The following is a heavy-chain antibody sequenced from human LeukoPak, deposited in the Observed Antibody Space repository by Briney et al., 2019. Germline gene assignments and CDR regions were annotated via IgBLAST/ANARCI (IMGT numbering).Heavy chain of an antibody. D-gene: IGHD1-26*01. V-gene: IGHV4-30-2*01. J-gene: IGHJ4*02. CDR1: GGSISSGGYS. CDR3: ARGGAGFDY. Sequence: SETLSLTCAVSGGSISSGGYSWSWIRQPPGKGLEWIGYIYHSGSTYYNPSLKSRVTISVGRSKNQFSLKLSSVTAADTAVYYCARGGAGFDYWGQGTLVTVSS. CDR2: IYHSGST.